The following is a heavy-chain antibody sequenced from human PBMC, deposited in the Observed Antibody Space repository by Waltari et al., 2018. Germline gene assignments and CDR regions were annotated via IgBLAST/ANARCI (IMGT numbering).Heavy chain of an antibody. CDR1: GFTVSSNY. Sequence: EVQLVESGGGLIQPGGSLRLSCAASGFTVSSNYMSWVRQAPGKGLEWVSCIYSGGSTYYAASVKGRFTISRDNSKNTLYLQRNSLGAEDTAVYYCARDIRFPASSGPSWGQGTLVTVSS. V-gene: IGHV3-53*01. CDR3: ARDIRFPASSGPS. D-gene: IGHD3-22*01. CDR2: IYSGGST. J-gene: IGHJ4*02.